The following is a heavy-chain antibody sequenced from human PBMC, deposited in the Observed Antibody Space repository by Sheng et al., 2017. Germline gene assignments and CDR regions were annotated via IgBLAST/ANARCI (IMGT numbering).Heavy chain of an antibody. D-gene: IGHD5-12*01. V-gene: IGHV4-38-2*01. CDR2: IYHSGST. J-gene: IGHJ4*02. CDR3: ARVGYSGYFDV. Sequence: QVQLQESGPGLVKPSETLSLTCAVSGYSISSGYYWGWIRQPPGKGLEWIGSIYHSGSTYYNPSLKSRVTISVDTSKNQFSLKLSSVTAADTAVYYCARVGYSGYFDVLGPGNPGHRLL. CDR1: GYSISSGYY.